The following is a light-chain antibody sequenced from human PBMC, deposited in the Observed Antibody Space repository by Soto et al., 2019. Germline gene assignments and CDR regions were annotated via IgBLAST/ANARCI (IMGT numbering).Light chain of an antibody. CDR3: QQYENSPLT. V-gene: IGKV3-20*01. Sequence: EIVLTQSPDTLSLSPGERATLSCRASQSVGSSFLAWYQQKPGQAPRLLIHRTSTRATGIPDRFTGSGSGTDFTLTISRLEPEDFAVYYCQQYENSPLTFGGGTKVEIK. CDR1: QSVGSSF. J-gene: IGKJ4*01. CDR2: RTS.